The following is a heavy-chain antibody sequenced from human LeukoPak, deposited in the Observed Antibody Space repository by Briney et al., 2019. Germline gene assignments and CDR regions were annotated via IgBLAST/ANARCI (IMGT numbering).Heavy chain of an antibody. CDR3: ARENTYYDYVWGSYRYKGD. CDR1: GFTFSSYS. J-gene: IGHJ4*02. D-gene: IGHD3-16*02. CDR2: ISSSSSTI. Sequence: GGSLRLSCAASGFTFSSYSMNWVRQAPGKGLEWVSYISSSSSTIYYADSVKGRFTISRDNAKNSLYLQMNSLRAEDTAVYYCARENTYYDYVWGSYRYKGDWGQGTLVTVSS. V-gene: IGHV3-48*04.